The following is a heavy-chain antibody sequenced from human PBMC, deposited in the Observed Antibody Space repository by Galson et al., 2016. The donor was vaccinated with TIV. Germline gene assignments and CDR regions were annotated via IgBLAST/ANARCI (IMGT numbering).Heavy chain of an antibody. J-gene: IGHJ4*02. D-gene: IGHD3-10*01. CDR2: IIPIFGVP. CDR1: GGTSSNYG. Sequence: SVKVSCKASGGTSSNYGVSWVRQAPGQGLEWMGGIIPIFGVPKYGQKFQGRLTITADESTSTAYMELSSLRSEDTAVYYCARGFSKLRYYGSGSYLYFDYWGQGTLVTVSS. V-gene: IGHV1-69*13. CDR3: ARGFSKLRYYGSGSYLYFDY.